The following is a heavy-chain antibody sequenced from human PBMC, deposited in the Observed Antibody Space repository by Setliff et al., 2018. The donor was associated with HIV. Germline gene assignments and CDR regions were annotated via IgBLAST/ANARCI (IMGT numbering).Heavy chain of an antibody. J-gene: IGHJ6*02. D-gene: IGHD5-12*01. CDR1: GGSISSTSYY. CDR2: INHSGST. CDR3: AREIWGQVAHVPYGMDV. V-gene: IGHV4-39*07. Sequence: SETLSLTCTVSGGSISSTSYYWGWIRQPPGKGLEWIGEINHSGSTNYNPSLKSRVTISVDTSKNQFSLKVRYVTAADTAIYYCAREIWGQVAHVPYGMDVWGQGTTVTVSS.